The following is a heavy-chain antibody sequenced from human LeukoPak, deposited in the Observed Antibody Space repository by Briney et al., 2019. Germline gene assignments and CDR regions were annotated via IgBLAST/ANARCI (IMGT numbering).Heavy chain of an antibody. J-gene: IGHJ4*02. Sequence: ASVKVSCKVSGYTLTELSMHWVRQAPGKGLEWMGGFDPEDAETIYAQKFQGGVTMTEDTSTDTAYMELSSLRSEDTAVCYCATENASGSYLDYWGQGTLVTVTS. D-gene: IGHD3-10*01. CDR1: GYTLTELS. CDR2: FDPEDAET. V-gene: IGHV1-24*01. CDR3: ATENASGSYLDY.